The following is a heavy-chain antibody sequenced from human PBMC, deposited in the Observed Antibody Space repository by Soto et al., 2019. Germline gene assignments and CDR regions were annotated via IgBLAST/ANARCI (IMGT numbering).Heavy chain of an antibody. D-gene: IGHD5-12*01. V-gene: IGHV3-23*01. Sequence: PGGSLGLSCAASGFIFSNYGMSWVRQAPGKGLEWVSSISGSGDRTHNADSVRGRFTISRDDSRNTLNLQMNSLRAEDTAIYFCATTKGYIDPFDLWGQGTLVTVSS. CDR3: ATTKGYIDPFDL. CDR1: GFIFSNYG. CDR2: ISGSGDRT. J-gene: IGHJ4*02.